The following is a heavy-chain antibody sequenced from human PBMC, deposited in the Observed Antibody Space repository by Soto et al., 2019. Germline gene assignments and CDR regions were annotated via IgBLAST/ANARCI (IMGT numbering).Heavy chain of an antibody. CDR3: ARGNNKYSPRLGYFDY. J-gene: IGHJ4*02. V-gene: IGHV3-33*01. CDR1: GFTFSSYG. CDR2: IWYDGSNK. Sequence: GGSLRLSCAASGFTFSSYGMHWVRQAPGKGLEWVAVIWYDGSNKYYADSVKGRFTISRDSSKNTLYLQMNSLRAEDTAVYYCARGNNKYSPRLGYFDYWGQGTLVTVSS. D-gene: IGHD1-26*01.